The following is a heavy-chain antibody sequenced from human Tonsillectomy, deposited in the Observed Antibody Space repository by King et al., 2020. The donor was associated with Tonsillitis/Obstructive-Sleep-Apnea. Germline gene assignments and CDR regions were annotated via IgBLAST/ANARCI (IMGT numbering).Heavy chain of an antibody. D-gene: IGHD6-13*01. CDR1: GGSISSSSYY. J-gene: IGHJ4*02. Sequence: LQLQESGPGLVKPSETLSLTCTVSGGSISSSSYYWGWIRQPPGKGLEWIGSIYYSGSTYYNPSLKSRVTISVDTSKNQFSLKLSSVTAADTAEYYCAIHRYAAAGSGDYWGQGTLVTVSS. CDR2: IYYSGST. V-gene: IGHV4-39*01. CDR3: AIHRYAAAGSGDY.